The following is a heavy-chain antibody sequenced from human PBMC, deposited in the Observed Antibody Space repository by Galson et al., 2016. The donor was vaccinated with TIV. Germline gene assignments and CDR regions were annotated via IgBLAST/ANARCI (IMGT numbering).Heavy chain of an antibody. CDR3: VRAPGYSGYSYGYFDS. V-gene: IGHV5-51*03. J-gene: IGHJ4*02. Sequence: QSGAEVKKPGESLKISCKLSGSSFTSNWIGWVRQVPGKGLEWMGFMYPADSDTIYRPSFQGQVILSADESVSTAYLQWRSLKPSDSAMYYCVRAPGYSGYSYGYFDSWGQGTLVIVSS. CDR1: GSSFTSNW. CDR2: MYPADSDT. D-gene: IGHD5-18*01.